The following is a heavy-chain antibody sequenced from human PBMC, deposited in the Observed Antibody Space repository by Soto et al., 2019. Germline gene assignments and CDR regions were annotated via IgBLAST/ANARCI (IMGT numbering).Heavy chain of an antibody. CDR2: IWYDGSNK. V-gene: IGHV3-33*08. D-gene: IGHD5-18*01. J-gene: IGHJ4*02. CDR3: AREKDSTMGPSFDS. CDR1: GFTFSSYG. Sequence: GGSLRLSCAASGFTFSSYGMHWVRQAPGKGLEWVAVIWYDGSNKDYADSVKGRFTISRDNSKNTLYLQINSLRAEDTAVYYCAREKDSTMGPSFDSWGQGNLVTVSS.